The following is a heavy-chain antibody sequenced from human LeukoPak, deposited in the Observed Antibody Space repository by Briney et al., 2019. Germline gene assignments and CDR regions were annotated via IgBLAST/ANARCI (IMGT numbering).Heavy chain of an antibody. Sequence: GGSLRLSCAASGFTFSDYYMSWIRQAPGKGLEWVSYISSSGSTIYYADSVKGRFTISRDNAKNSLYLQMNSLRAEDTAVYYCARAAEQQLDNWFDLWGQGTLVGVSS. J-gene: IGHJ5*02. CDR2: ISSSGSTI. CDR1: GFTFSDYY. D-gene: IGHD6-13*01. V-gene: IGHV3-11*01. CDR3: ARAAEQQLDNWFDL.